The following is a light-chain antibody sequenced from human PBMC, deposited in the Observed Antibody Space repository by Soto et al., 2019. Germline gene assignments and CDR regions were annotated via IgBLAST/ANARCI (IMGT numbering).Light chain of an antibody. CDR2: DTS. CDR1: QSVSRNY. Sequence: EIVLTQSPGTLSLSPWERATLSCRAVQSVSRNYLAWYQQKPGQAPRLLIYDTSTRATGIPARFSGSGSGTDFTLTISSLEPEDFAVYYCQQRSNWPPWTFGQGTKVDIK. J-gene: IGKJ1*01. V-gene: IGKV3-11*01. CDR3: QQRSNWPPWT.